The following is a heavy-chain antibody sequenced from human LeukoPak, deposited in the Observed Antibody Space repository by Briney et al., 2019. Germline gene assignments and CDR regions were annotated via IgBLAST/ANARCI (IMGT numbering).Heavy chain of an antibody. CDR3: VKDGDDSGCNYFDY. V-gene: IGHV3-30*18. J-gene: IGHJ4*02. CDR2: ISYDGRNK. Sequence: GGSLRLSCAASGFPFSNHGMHWVRQAPGKGLKWVAVISYDGRNKYYADSVKGRFTISRDNSQNTPSLQMNSLRAEDTAVYYCVKDGDDSGCNYFDYWGQGTLVTVSS. D-gene: IGHD6-19*01. CDR1: GFPFSNHG.